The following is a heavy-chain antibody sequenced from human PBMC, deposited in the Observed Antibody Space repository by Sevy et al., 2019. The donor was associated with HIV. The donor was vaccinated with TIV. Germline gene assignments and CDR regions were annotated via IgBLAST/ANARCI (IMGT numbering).Heavy chain of an antibody. CDR1: GFTFSSYW. D-gene: IGHD3-16*02. CDR3: AREGSVSLWYYFDY. CDR2: IKQDGSEK. V-gene: IGHV3-7*01. J-gene: IGHJ4*02. Sequence: GGSLRLSCAASGFTFSSYWMTWVRQAPGKGLEWVANIKQDGSEKYYVDSVKGRFTISRDNAKNSLYLQMNSLRAEDTSVYDRAREGSVSLWYYFDYWGQGTLVTVSS.